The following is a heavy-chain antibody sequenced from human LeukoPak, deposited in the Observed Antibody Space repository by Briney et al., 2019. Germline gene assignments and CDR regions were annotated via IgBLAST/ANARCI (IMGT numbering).Heavy chain of an antibody. CDR3: ARGEIFGNPLGY. CDR2: IWYDGSNK. V-gene: IGHV3-33*08. D-gene: IGHD3-10*01. J-gene: IGHJ4*02. CDR1: GFTLRNYG. Sequence: PGRSLRLSCAASGFTLRNYGMHWVRQAPGKGLEWVAVIWYDGSNKYYADSVKGRFTISRDNSKNTLYLQMNSLRAEDTAVYYCARGEIFGNPLGYWGQGTLVTVSS.